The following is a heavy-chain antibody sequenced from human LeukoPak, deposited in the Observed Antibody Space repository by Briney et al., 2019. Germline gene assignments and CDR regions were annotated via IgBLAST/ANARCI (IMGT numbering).Heavy chain of an antibody. CDR1: GFTFSSYA. CDR2: ISGSGGST. D-gene: IGHD6-13*01. J-gene: IGHJ1*01. Sequence: HPGGSLRLSCAASGFTFSSYAMSWVRQAPGKGLEWVSAISGSGGSTYYADSVKGRFTTSRDNSKNTLYLQMNSLRAEDTAVYYCANSPPGIAAAGTIGYFQHWGQGTLVTVSS. V-gene: IGHV3-23*01. CDR3: ANSPPGIAAAGTIGYFQH.